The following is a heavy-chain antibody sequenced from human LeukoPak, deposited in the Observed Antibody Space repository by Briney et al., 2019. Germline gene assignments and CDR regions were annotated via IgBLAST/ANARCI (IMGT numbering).Heavy chain of an antibody. D-gene: IGHD4-17*01. V-gene: IGHV4-39*07. CDR2: IYYSGST. J-gene: IGHJ4*02. Sequence: PSETLSLTCTVSGGSISSSSYYWGWIRQPPGKGLEWIGNIYYSGSTYYNPSLKSRVTISVDTSKNQFSLKLSSVTAADTAVYYCARAHGHWTVTTAYFDFWGQGTLVTVSS. CDR1: GGSISSSSYY. CDR3: ARAHGHWTVTTAYFDF.